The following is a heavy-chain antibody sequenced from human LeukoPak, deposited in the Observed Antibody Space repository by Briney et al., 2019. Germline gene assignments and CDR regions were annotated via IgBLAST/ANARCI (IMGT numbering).Heavy chain of an antibody. CDR3: ARVLVPAATDDAFDI. J-gene: IGHJ3*02. D-gene: IGHD2-2*01. Sequence: ASVKVSCKASGYTFTGYYMHWVRQAPGQGLEWMGWINPNSGGTNYAQKFQGRVTMTRDTSISTAYMELSRLRSDDTAVYYCARVLVPAATDDAFDIRGQGTMVTASS. CDR1: GYTFTGYY. CDR2: INPNSGGT. V-gene: IGHV1-2*02.